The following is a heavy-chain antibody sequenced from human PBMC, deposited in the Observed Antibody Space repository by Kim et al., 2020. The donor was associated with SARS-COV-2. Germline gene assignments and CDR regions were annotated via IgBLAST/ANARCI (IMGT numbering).Heavy chain of an antibody. CDR1: GYTFTSYD. J-gene: IGHJ4*02. V-gene: IGHV1-8*01. Sequence: ASVKVSCKASGYTFTSYDINWVRQATGQGLEWMGWINPNSGNTGYAQKLQGRVTMTRNTSISTVYMELSSLRSEDMAVYYCARGLNTYSSSWMDYWGQGTLVTVSS. CDR2: INPNSGNT. D-gene: IGHD6-13*01. CDR3: ARGLNTYSSSWMDY.